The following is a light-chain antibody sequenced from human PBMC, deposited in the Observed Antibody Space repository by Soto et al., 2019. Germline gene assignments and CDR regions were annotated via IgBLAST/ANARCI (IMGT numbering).Light chain of an antibody. CDR1: QDISDS. Sequence: DIQMTQSPSSLSASVGDRVTITCQASQDISDSLNWYHQKPGKAPKFLIYDASYLETGVPSRFSGRRSGTDYTFTISSLQPEDLGTYYCQQHQRLPFTCGPRTTVHI. CDR2: DAS. V-gene: IGKV1-33*01. J-gene: IGKJ3*01. CDR3: QQHQRLPFT.